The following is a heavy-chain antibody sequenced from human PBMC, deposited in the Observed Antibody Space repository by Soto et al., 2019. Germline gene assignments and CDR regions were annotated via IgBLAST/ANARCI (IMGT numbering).Heavy chain of an antibody. J-gene: IGHJ2*01. V-gene: IGHV1-69*06. CDR2: IIPIFGTA. CDR1: DDTFRNYA. CDR3: ASTKYDSSAYYDWYLGL. Sequence: QVELVQSGAEVKKPGSSVKVSCQASDDTFRNYAISWVRQAPGQVLEWMGGIIPIFGTANYAQKFQGRVTITADTSANTVYLELRSLRSEDTAVYYCASTKYDSSAYYDWYLGLWGRGTLVTVSS. D-gene: IGHD3-22*01.